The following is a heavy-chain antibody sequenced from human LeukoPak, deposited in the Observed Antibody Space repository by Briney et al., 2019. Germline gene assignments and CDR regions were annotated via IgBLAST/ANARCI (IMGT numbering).Heavy chain of an antibody. D-gene: IGHD4-17*01. V-gene: IGHV4-34*01. CDR1: GGSFSGYY. Sequence: SETLSLTCAVYGGSFSGYYWSWLRQPPGKGLEWIGEINRGGSTNYNPSLKSRVTISVDTSKNQFSLKLSSVTAADTAVYYCATCTVQAYYYYGMDVWGQGTTVTVSS. CDR2: INRGGST. CDR3: ATCTVQAYYYYGMDV. J-gene: IGHJ6*02.